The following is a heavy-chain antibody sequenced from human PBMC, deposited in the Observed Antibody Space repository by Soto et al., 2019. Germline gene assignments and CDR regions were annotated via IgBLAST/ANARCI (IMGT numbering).Heavy chain of an antibody. Sequence: QVQLQQWGAGLLKPSETLSLNCTVQGGSVSGHYWSWIRQSPGKGLEWIGEINHSGSTNYNPSLKRRVTISVEPSRNQFSLKVRSVTAADTAVYYCARDRGYQVVSWSSYYYDLDVWGQGATVTVSS. CDR3: ARDRGYQVVSWSSYYYDLDV. J-gene: IGHJ6*02. CDR1: GGSVSGHY. D-gene: IGHD2-15*01. CDR2: INHSGST. V-gene: IGHV4-34*01.